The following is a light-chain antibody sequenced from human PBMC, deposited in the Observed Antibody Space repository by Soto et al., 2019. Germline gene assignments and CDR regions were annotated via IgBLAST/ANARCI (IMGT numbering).Light chain of an antibody. V-gene: IGKV3-20*01. CDR3: HQYDSSLT. CDR1: QSVSSSY. CDR2: GAS. J-gene: IGKJ4*01. Sequence: EIVLTQSPGTLSLSQGERATLSCRASQSVSSSYLAWYQQKPGQAPRLLIYGASSRATGISDRFSGSGSGTDFTLTISRLETADFAVYYCHQYDSSLTFGGGTKVEIK.